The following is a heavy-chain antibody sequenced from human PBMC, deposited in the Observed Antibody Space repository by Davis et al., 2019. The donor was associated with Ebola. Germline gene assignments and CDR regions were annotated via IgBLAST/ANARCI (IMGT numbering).Heavy chain of an antibody. D-gene: IGHD3-22*01. CDR2: IYYSGKT. V-gene: IGHV4-30-4*07. Sequence: SETLSLTCVVSGASISSGGYSWSWIRQTPGKGLEWIGYIYYSGKTNYNPSLRRRVNISVGTSKNQFSLKLSSVTAADTAVYYCSREGGYYNSSGFPSGIFDLWGRGTLVTVSS. J-gene: IGHJ2*01. CDR3: SREGGYYNSSGFPSGIFDL. CDR1: GASISSGGYS.